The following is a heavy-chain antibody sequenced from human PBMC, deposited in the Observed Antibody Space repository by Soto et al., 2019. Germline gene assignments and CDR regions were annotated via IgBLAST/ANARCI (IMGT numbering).Heavy chain of an antibody. CDR2: IIPIFGTA. CDR1: GGTFSSYA. CDR3: ARGGITIFGVVIIAYYGMDV. J-gene: IGHJ6*02. Sequence: QVQLVQSGAEVKKPGSSVKVSCKASGGTFSSYAISWVRQAPGQGLEWMGGIIPIFGTANYAQKFQGRVTITADESTSTAYMELSSLRSEDTAVYYCARGGITIFGVVIIAYYGMDVWGQGTTVTVSS. V-gene: IGHV1-69*01. D-gene: IGHD3-3*01.